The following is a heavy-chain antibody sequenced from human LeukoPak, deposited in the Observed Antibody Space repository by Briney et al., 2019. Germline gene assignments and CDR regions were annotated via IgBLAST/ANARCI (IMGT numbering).Heavy chain of an antibody. Sequence: GGSLRLSCAASGFTFSSYGMHWVRQAPGKGLEWVAFIRYDGSNKYYADSVKGRFTISRDNSKNTLYLQMNSLRAEDTAVYYCAKDPSSSWYVSFYFDYWGQEALVTVSS. CDR3: AKDPSSSWYVSFYFDY. CDR1: GFTFSSYG. V-gene: IGHV3-30*02. D-gene: IGHD6-13*01. J-gene: IGHJ4*02. CDR2: IRYDGSNK.